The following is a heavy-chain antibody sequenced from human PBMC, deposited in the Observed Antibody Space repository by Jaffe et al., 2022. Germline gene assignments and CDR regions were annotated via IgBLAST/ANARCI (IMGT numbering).Heavy chain of an antibody. J-gene: IGHJ4*02. CDR3: AKAPHSSPYFDY. V-gene: IGHV3-9*01. Sequence: EVQLVESGGGLVQPGRSLRLSCAASGFTFDDYAMHWVRQAPGKGLEWVSGISWNSGSIGYADSVKGRFTISRDNAKNSLYLQMNSLRAEDTALYYCAKAPHSSPYFDYWGQGTLVTVSS. CDR1: GFTFDDYA. CDR2: ISWNSGSI.